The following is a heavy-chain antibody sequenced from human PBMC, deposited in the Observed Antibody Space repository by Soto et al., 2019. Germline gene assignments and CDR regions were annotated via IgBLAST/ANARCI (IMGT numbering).Heavy chain of an antibody. CDR2: IYYSGST. D-gene: IGHD1-26*01. J-gene: IGHJ4*02. CDR1: GGSISSGGYY. Sequence: QVQLQESGPGLVKPSQTLSLTCTVSGGSISSGGYYWSWIRQHPGKGLEWIGYIYYSGSTYYTYSNPALHTRGTISVDTSKTQVSLKLSSVTAADTAVYYCARTPLLWGQGTLVPVSS. CDR3: ARTPLL. V-gene: IGHV4-31*03.